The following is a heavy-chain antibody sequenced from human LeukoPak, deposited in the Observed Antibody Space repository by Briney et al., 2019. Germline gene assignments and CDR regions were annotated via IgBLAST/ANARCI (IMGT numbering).Heavy chain of an antibody. CDR2: IIPIFGTA. Sequence: ASVKVSCKASGGTFSSYAISWVRQAPGQGLEWMGGIIPIFGTANYAQKFQGRVTITADESTSTAYMELCSLRSEDTAVYYCARDFRGYSYVSGMDVWGQGATVTVSS. J-gene: IGHJ6*02. V-gene: IGHV1-69*13. CDR3: ARDFRGYSYVSGMDV. D-gene: IGHD5-18*01. CDR1: GGTFSSYA.